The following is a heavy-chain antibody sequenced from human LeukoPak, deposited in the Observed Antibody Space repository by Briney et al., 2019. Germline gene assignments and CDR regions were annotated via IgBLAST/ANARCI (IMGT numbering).Heavy chain of an antibody. CDR1: FGSIRPYY. CDR3: ARGEGYADFDS. D-gene: IGHD2-2*01. J-gene: IGHJ4*02. CDR2: IYYSGST. V-gene: IGHV4-59*01. Sequence: SETLSLTCTVSFGSIRPYYWSWIRQSPSKGLEWIGYIYYSGSTDYNPSLKSRVTISLDTSNNQFSLNLSSVTAADTAVYYCARGEGYADFDSWGQGTLVTVSS.